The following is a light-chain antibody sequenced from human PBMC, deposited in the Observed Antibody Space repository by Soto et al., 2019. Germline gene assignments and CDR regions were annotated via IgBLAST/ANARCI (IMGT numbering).Light chain of an antibody. Sequence: EILMTQSPATLSVSPGERATLSCRASHRVNTYLAWYQQRLGQAPRLLIYDASTRATGIPARFSGSGSGTEFTLTISILQPDDFATYYCQQYNSYSTFGQGTRLEIK. V-gene: IGKV3-15*01. J-gene: IGKJ5*01. CDR1: HRVNTY. CDR2: DAS. CDR3: QQYNSYST.